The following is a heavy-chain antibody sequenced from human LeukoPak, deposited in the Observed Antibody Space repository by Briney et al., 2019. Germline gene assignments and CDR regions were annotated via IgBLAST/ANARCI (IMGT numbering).Heavy chain of an antibody. D-gene: IGHD2-21*02. Sequence: GGSLRLSCATSGFSFSDYYMSWVRQAPGKGLEWVSVIYSGGGTDYADSVKGRFTISRDNSKNTLYLQMNSLRAEDTAVYYCERAVGVTAIHNAFDIWGQGTMVTVSS. CDR2: IYSGGGT. V-gene: IGHV3-66*02. CDR3: ERAVGVTAIHNAFDI. J-gene: IGHJ3*02. CDR1: GFSFSDYY.